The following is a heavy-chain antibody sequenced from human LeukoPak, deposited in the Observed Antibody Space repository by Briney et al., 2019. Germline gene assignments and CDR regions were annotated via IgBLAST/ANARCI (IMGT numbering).Heavy chain of an antibody. V-gene: IGHV3-53*01. CDR3: ATQPYSSGWYYFDY. Sequence: GGSLRLSCAASGFTVRSNYMSWVRQAPGKGLEWVSVIHSGGSTYYADSVKGRFTISRDNSKNTLYLQMNSLRAEDTAVYYCATQPYSSGWYYFDYWGQGTLVTVSS. CDR2: IHSGGST. CDR1: GFTVRSNY. D-gene: IGHD6-19*01. J-gene: IGHJ4*02.